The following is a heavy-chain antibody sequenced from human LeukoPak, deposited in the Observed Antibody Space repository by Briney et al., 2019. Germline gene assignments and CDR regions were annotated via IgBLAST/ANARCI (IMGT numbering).Heavy chain of an antibody. CDR2: INPNSGGT. J-gene: IGHJ5*02. CDR3: VREATWFAL. CDR1: GYTFTGYY. V-gene: IGHV1-2*02. D-gene: IGHD1-26*01. Sequence: EASVKVSCKASGYTFTGYYIHWVRQAPGQGLEWMGWINPNSGGTNYAQKFQGRVTMTRDTSISTAYMELSRLRSDDTAVYYCVREATWFALWGQGTLVTVSS.